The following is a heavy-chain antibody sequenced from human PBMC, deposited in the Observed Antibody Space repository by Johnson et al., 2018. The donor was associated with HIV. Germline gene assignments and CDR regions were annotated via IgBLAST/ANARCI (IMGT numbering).Heavy chain of an antibody. J-gene: IGHJ3*02. CDR3: ARGVDGAFDI. Sequence: MLLVESGGALVQPGGSLRLSCEVSGFTISTFWMHWVRQVPGKGLMWVSRISGDGSSSSYADSVKGRFTISRDNSKNTLYLQMNSLRAEDTAVYYCARGVDGAFDIWGQGTMVTVSP. CDR1: GFTISTFW. D-gene: IGHD3-10*01. V-gene: IGHV3-74*02. CDR2: ISGDGSSS.